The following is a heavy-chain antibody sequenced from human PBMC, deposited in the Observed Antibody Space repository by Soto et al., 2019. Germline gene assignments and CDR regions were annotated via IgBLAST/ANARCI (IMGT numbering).Heavy chain of an antibody. CDR3: ARRALPQCINGVCYKDGFWDY. D-gene: IGHD2-8*01. Sequence: SETLSLTCTVSGGSVSSGGYYWSWIRQHPGTGLEWIGYIYYSGTTYFNPSLKSRASISLDTSKNEFSLKLTSVTAADTAVYYCARRALPQCINGVCYKDGFWDYWGQGALVTVAS. CDR1: GGSVSSGGYY. V-gene: IGHV4-31*03. CDR2: IYYSGTT. J-gene: IGHJ4*02.